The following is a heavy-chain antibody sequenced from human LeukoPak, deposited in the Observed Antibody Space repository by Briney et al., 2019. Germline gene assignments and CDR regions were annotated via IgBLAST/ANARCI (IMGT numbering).Heavy chain of an antibody. CDR1: GFTFSSYS. CDR2: ISSSSSTI. J-gene: IGHJ4*02. CDR3: ASSLPYYDILIWDYFDY. Sequence: PGGSLRLSCAASGFTFSSYSMNWVRQAPGKGLEWVSYISSSSSTIYYADSVKGRFTISRDNAKNSLYLQMNSLRAEDTAVYYCASSLPYYDILIWDYFDYWGQGTLVTVSS. D-gene: IGHD3-9*01. V-gene: IGHV3-48*04.